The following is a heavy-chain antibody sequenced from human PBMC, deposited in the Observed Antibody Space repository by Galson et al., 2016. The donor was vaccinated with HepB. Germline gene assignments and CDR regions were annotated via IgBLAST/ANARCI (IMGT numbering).Heavy chain of an antibody. Sequence: ETLSLTCAVSGASISRNAWWSWVRQPPGKRLEWIGEVFHSGLTYYNPSLKSRVTMSVDESKNLFSLKLVSVTAADTAVYYCASYFVQSWVGSDAFDTWGQGTLVTVSS. CDR3: ASYFVQSWVGSDAFDT. J-gene: IGHJ3*02. CDR1: GASISRNAW. V-gene: IGHV4-4*02. CDR2: VFHSGLT. D-gene: IGHD3-10*01.